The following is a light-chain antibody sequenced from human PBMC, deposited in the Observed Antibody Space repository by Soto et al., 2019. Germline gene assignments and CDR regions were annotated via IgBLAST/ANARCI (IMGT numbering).Light chain of an antibody. J-gene: IGKJ5*01. V-gene: IGKV2-28*01. CDR3: MQALQSLT. CDR1: QSLLYNNTYNY. CDR2: FGS. Sequence: EIVTTQSPLTLPVTPGEPASISRRSSQSLLYNNTYNYLDWYVQKPGQSPQLLIYFGSNRAPGVPDRFSGSGSGTDFTLKINRVEAEDVGTYYCMQALQSLTFGQGTRLEIK.